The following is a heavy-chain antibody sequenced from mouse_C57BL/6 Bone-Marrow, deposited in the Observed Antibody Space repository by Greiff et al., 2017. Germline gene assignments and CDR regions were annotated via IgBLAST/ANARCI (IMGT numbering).Heavy chain of an antibody. CDR3: ARSRDYDYSWFAY. D-gene: IGHD2-4*01. CDR2: IYPRSGNT. J-gene: IGHJ3*01. Sequence: QVQLKQSGAELARPGASVKLSCKASGYTFTSYGISWVKQRTGQGLEWIGEIYPRSGNTYYNEKFKGKATLTADKSSSTTYMELHSLTSEDSAVYFCARSRDYDYSWFAYWGQGTLVTVSA. V-gene: IGHV1-81*01. CDR1: GYTFTSYG.